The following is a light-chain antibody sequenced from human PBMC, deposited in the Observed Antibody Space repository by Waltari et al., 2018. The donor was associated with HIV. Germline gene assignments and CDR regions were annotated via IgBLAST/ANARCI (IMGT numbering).Light chain of an antibody. V-gene: IGKV3-11*01. CDR2: DAS. Sequence: EIMLTQSPATLSLSLGERATLSCRASQSIATYLALFQQKPGQAPRLLIYDASNRATFIPTRFSGSGSVTDFTLTISILDPEDFGIYYFQQRNIPITFGQGTRLEI. J-gene: IGKJ5*01. CDR1: QSIATY. CDR3: QQRNIPIT.